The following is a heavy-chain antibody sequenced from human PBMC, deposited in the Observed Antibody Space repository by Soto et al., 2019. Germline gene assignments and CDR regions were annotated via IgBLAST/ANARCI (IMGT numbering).Heavy chain of an antibody. CDR3: ARLQRSPESDY. D-gene: IGHD1-1*01. Sequence: PSETLSLTCTVSGGSISSSSYYWGWIRQPPGKGLEWIGSIYYSGSTYYNPSLKSRVTISVDTSKNQFSLKLSSVTAADTAVYYCARLQRSPESDYWGQGTLVTVSS. CDR1: GGSISSSSYY. V-gene: IGHV4-39*01. CDR2: IYYSGST. J-gene: IGHJ4*02.